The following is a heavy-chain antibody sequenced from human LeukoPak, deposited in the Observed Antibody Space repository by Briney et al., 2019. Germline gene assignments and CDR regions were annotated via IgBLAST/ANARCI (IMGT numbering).Heavy chain of an antibody. CDR2: IIPIFGTA. CDR3: VHYDSSGYPMFRAFDI. D-gene: IGHD3-22*01. J-gene: IGHJ3*02. Sequence: ASVKVSCKASGGTFSSYAISWVRQAPGQGLEWMGGIIPIFGTANYAQKFQGRVTITADESTSTAYMELSSLRSEDTAVYYCVHYDSSGYPMFRAFDIWGQGTMVTVSS. V-gene: IGHV1-69*13. CDR1: GGTFSSYA.